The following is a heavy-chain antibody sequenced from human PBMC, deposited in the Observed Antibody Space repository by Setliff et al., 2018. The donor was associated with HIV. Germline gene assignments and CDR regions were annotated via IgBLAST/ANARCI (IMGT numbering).Heavy chain of an antibody. D-gene: IGHD3-22*01. CDR3: ARFRRSGYNYVEGTALAY. CDR1: GFTFSDYY. J-gene: IGHJ4*02. Sequence: PGWSLRLSCAASGFTFSDYYMAWIRQAPGKGLEWISYISSSGNTMYYADSVKGRFTISRDNAKNSLYLQVNSLRAEDTAVYYCARFRRSGYNYVEGTALAYWGQGTLVTVS. V-gene: IGHV3-11*01. CDR2: ISSSGNTM.